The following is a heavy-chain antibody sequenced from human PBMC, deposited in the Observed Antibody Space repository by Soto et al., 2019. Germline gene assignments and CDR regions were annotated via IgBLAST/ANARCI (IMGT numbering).Heavy chain of an antibody. CDR1: GFTFSSYA. V-gene: IGHV3-23*01. CDR3: AKAGRPFYDLWSENRFDP. Sequence: GGSLRLSCTASGFTFSSYAMTWVRQAPGKGLEWVSSMSGSGGATYYADSVKGRFTISRDDSKNTLFLQMDSLRAEDTALYYCAKAGRPFYDLWSENRFDPWGQGTLVTVSS. CDR2: MSGSGGAT. J-gene: IGHJ5*02. D-gene: IGHD3-3*01.